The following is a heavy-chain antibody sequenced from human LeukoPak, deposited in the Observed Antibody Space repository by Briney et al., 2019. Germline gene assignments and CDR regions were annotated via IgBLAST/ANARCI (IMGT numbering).Heavy chain of an antibody. V-gene: IGHV4-4*02. Sequence: SGTLSLTCAVSGGSLSSSNWWSWVRQPPGKGLEWIGEIYHSGSTNYNPSLKSGVTISVDKSKNQLSLKLSSETAADTAVYYCAREVLDYYDSSGYPYYYYYYMDVWGKGTTVTVSS. CDR2: IYHSGST. CDR3: AREVLDYYDSSGYPYYYYYYMDV. CDR1: GGSLSSSNW. J-gene: IGHJ6*03. D-gene: IGHD3-22*01.